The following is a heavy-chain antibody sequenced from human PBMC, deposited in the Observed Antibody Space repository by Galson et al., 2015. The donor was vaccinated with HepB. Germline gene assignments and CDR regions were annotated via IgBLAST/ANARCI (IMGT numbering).Heavy chain of an antibody. CDR3: ARPYCSTTGCFNYMDV. D-gene: IGHD2-2*01. CDR2: INLNGGGP. V-gene: IGHV1-2*02. Sequence: SCKASGYTFTDYYLHWVRQAPGQGLEWMGWINLNGGGPNYPQKFQGRVTMTRDTSISTAYMELSSLRSDDTAVYYCARPYCSTTGCFNYMDVWGKGTTVTVSS. CDR1: GYTFTDYY. J-gene: IGHJ6*03.